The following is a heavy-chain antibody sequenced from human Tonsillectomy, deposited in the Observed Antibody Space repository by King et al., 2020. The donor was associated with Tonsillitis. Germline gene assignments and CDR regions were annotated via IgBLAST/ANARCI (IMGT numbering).Heavy chain of an antibody. CDR1: GDTFSSYA. CDR3: AGAGITIFRYYMDG. V-gene: IGHV1-69*01. CDR2: IIPTFGTV. J-gene: IGHJ6*03. Sequence: VQLVESGAEVKKPGSSVKVSSKASGDTFSSYAISGVRQAPGQGLEWMGGIIPTFGTVNYDQKFQGRVTITADEATSTAFMELSSLRSEDTAVYYCAGAGITIFRYYMDGWGKGTTVTVSS. D-gene: IGHD3-9*01.